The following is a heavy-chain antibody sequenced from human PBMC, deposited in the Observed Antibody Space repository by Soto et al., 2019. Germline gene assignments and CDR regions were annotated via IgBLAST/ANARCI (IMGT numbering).Heavy chain of an antibody. CDR3: ARTMVRGVTIMGFDY. Sequence: ASVKVSCKASGYTFTGYYMHWVRQAPGQGLGWMGWINPNSVGTNYAQKFQGWVTMTRDTSISTAYMELSRLRSDDTAVYYCARTMVRGVTIMGFDYWGQGTLVPLSS. CDR1: GYTFTGYY. CDR2: INPNSVGT. D-gene: IGHD3-10*01. J-gene: IGHJ4*02. V-gene: IGHV1-2*04.